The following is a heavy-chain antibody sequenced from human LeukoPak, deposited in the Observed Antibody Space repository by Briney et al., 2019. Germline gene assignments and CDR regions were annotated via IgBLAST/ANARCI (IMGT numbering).Heavy chain of an antibody. D-gene: IGHD6-19*01. Sequence: GGSLRLSCAASGFTFSSYEMNWVRQAPGKGLEWVSYISSSGGNIYYADSVKGRSTISRDNAKNSLYLQMNSLRAEDTAVYYCARDRDFLGSGWSNSFDYWGQGTLVTVSS. V-gene: IGHV3-48*03. CDR1: GFTFSSYE. CDR3: ARDRDFLGSGWSNSFDY. J-gene: IGHJ4*02. CDR2: ISSSGGNI.